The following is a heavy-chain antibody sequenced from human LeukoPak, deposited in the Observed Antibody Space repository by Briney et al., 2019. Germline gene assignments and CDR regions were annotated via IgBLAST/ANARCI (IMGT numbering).Heavy chain of an antibody. D-gene: IGHD4-17*01. CDR1: GFTVSSNY. CDR3: ASPTMTTVTIGAFDI. J-gene: IGHJ3*02. V-gene: IGHV3-53*01. CDR2: IYSGGST. Sequence: GGFLRLSCAASGFTVSSNYMSWVRQAPGKGLEWVSVIYSGGSTYYADSVKGRFTISRDNSKNTLYLQMNSLRAEDTAVYYCASPTMTTVTIGAFDIWGQGTMVTVSS.